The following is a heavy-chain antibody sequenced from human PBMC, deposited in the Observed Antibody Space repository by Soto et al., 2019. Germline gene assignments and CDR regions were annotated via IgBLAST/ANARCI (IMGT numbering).Heavy chain of an antibody. V-gene: IGHV6-1*01. CDR2: TYYRSKWYN. CDR3: AREGPDIVVVPAAHLRDYGMDV. CDR1: GDSVSSNSAA. D-gene: IGHD2-2*01. Sequence: SQTLSLTCAISGDSVSSNSAAWNWIRQSPSRGLEWLGRTYYRSKWYNDYAVSVKSRITINPDTSKNQFSLQLNSVTPEDTAVYYCAREGPDIVVVPAAHLRDYGMDVWGQGTTVTVSS. J-gene: IGHJ6*02.